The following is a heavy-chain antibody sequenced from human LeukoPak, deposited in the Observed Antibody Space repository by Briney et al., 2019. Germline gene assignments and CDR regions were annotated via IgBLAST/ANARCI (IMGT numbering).Heavy chain of an antibody. V-gene: IGHV3-23*01. D-gene: IGHD1-1*01. CDR1: GFTFNIYG. CDR2: ISGGGKNT. CDR3: TKDVGPRYDWFDP. Sequence: RGSLTLSCAASGFTFNIYGMSWVRPAPGKGLGWVSTISGGGKNTHEADSVKGRFTVSKNNPKNTMYLQMNNRRGDDTAIYCCTKDVGPRYDWFDPWGEGTQVTVSS. J-gene: IGHJ5*02.